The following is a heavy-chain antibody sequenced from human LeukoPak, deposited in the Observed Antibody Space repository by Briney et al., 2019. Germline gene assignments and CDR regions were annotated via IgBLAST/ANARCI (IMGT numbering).Heavy chain of an antibody. CDR2: IYHSGGT. J-gene: IGHJ4*02. D-gene: IGHD4-17*01. CDR1: GGSISSYY. Sequence: SETLSLTCTVAGGSISSYYWSWIRQAPGKGLEWIGYIYHSGGTNYNPSLKNRVTISVDTSKKQFSLRLSSVTAADTAVYYCARVNGDHLDYWGQGTLVTVSS. V-gene: IGHV4-59*01. CDR3: ARVNGDHLDY.